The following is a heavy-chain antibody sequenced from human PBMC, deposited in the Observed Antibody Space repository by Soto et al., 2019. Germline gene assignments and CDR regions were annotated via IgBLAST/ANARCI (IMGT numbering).Heavy chain of an antibody. D-gene: IGHD6-19*01. CDR1: GFTFSSYA. V-gene: IGHV3-23*01. CDR3: AKSPAFGWLVLDPAASGYYFDY. CDR2: ISGSGGST. J-gene: IGHJ4*02. Sequence: GGSLRLSCAASGFTFSSYAMSWVRQAPGKGLEWVSAISGSGGSTYYADSVKGRFTISRDNSKNTLYLQMNSLRAEDTAVYYCAKSPAFGWLVLDPAASGYYFDYWGQGTLVTVSS.